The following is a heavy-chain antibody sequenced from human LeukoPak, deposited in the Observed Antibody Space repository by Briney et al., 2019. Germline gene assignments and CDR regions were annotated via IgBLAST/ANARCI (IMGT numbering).Heavy chain of an antibody. D-gene: IGHD2-2*01. CDR2: ISGSGGST. J-gene: IGHJ4*02. V-gene: IGHV3-23*01. CDR1: GFTFSSYA. CDR3: ARESRGYCSSTSCPKPIDY. Sequence: GGSLRLSCAASGFTFSSYAMSWIRQAPGKGLEWVSAISGSGGSTYYADSVKGRFTISRDNSKNTLYLQMNSLRAEDTAVYYCARESRGYCSSTSCPKPIDYWGQGTLVTVSS.